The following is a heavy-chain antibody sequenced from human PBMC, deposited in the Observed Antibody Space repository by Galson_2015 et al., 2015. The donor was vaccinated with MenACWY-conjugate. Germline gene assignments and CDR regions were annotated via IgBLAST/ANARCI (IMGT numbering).Heavy chain of an antibody. CDR3: AQGDVFDI. CDR1: GFSLRTSGVG. J-gene: IGHJ3*02. V-gene: IGHV2-5*02. Sequence: PALVKPPQTLTLPCTFSGFSLRTSGVGVGWIRQPPGKALEWLALIYWDDDKRYSPSLKSRLTITKDTSKNQVVLTMTNMDPVDTATYYCAQGDVFDIWGQGTLVTVSS. CDR2: IYWDDDK.